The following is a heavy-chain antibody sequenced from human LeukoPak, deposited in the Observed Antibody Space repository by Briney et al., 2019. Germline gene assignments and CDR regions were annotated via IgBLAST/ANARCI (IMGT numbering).Heavy chain of an antibody. CDR2: IIPMFGTA. Sequence: VKVSCKASGGTFSRYAISWVRQAPGQGGEGMGRIIPMFGTANYAQKLQGRVTINTDESKSRAYMELSSLRSEDTAVYYCATQRRCSGGSCYPFDYWGQGTLVTVSS. J-gene: IGHJ4*02. D-gene: IGHD2-15*01. CDR1: GGTFSRYA. V-gene: IGHV1-69*05. CDR3: ATQRRCSGGSCYPFDY.